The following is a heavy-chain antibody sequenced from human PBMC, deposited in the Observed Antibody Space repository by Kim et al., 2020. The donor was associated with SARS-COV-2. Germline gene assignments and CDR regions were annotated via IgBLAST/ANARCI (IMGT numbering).Heavy chain of an antibody. D-gene: IGHD2-2*01. CDR1: GYSFTSYW. Sequence: GESLKISCKGSGYSFTSYWIGWVRQMPGKGLEWMGIIYPGDSDTRYSPSFQGQVTISADKSISTAYLQWSSLKASDTAMYYCARLGKGVVPAATNWFDPWGQGTLVTVSS. J-gene: IGHJ5*02. CDR2: IYPGDSDT. V-gene: IGHV5-51*01. CDR3: ARLGKGVVPAATNWFDP.